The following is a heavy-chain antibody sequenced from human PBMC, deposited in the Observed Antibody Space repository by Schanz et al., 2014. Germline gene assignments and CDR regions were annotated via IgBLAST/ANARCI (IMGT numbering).Heavy chain of an antibody. Sequence: QVQLVQSGAEVKKPGASVKVSCKASGYTFTGYYMHWVRQAPGQGLEWMGMINPSGGSTTYAQKFQGRVTMTRDTSTSTVYMELSSLRAEDTAVYYCARVDSGYDSHLYYYYYYMDVWGKGTTVTVS. CDR1: GYTFTGYY. V-gene: IGHV1-46*01. D-gene: IGHD5-12*01. CDR3: ARVDSGYDSHLYYYYYYMDV. J-gene: IGHJ6*03. CDR2: INPSGGST.